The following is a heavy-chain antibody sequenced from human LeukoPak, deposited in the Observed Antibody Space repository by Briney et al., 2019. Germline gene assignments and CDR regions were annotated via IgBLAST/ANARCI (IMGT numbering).Heavy chain of an antibody. CDR2: ISWNSGSI. V-gene: IGHV3-9*03. J-gene: IGHJ4*02. CDR1: GFTFDDYA. D-gene: IGHD7-27*01. CDR3: AKENPTGDYFDY. Sequence: GGSLRLSCAASGFTFDDYAMHWVRQAPGKGLEWVSGISWNSGSIGYADSVKGRFTISRDNAKNSLYLQMNSLKAEDMALYYCAKENPTGDYFDYWGQGTLVTVSS.